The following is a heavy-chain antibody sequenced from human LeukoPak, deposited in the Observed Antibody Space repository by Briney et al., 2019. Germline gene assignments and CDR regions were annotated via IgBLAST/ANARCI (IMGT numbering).Heavy chain of an antibody. Sequence: PSETLSLTCAVYGGSFSGYYWSWIRQPPGKGLEWIGEINHSGSTNYNPSLKSRVTISVDTSKNQFTLKLSSVTAADTAVYYCARGRRIAMVRGVINAWFDPWGQGTLVTVSS. J-gene: IGHJ5*02. D-gene: IGHD3-10*01. CDR2: INHSGST. V-gene: IGHV4-34*01. CDR1: GGSFSGYY. CDR3: ARGRRIAMVRGVINAWFDP.